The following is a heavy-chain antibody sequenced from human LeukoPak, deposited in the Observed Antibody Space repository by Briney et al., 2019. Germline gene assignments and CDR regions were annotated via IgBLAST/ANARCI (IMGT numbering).Heavy chain of an antibody. D-gene: IGHD3-9*01. CDR1: GSTFSNAW. CDR2: IKSKTDGETT. V-gene: IGHV3-15*01. CDR3: TTRYDILTGYYRSRFDY. J-gene: IGHJ4*02. Sequence: GGSLRLSCAASGSTFSNAWMSWVRQAPGKGLEWVGRIKSKTDGETTDYAAPVKGRFTISRDDSKNTLYLQMNSLKTEDTAVYYCTTRYDILTGYYRSRFDYWGQGTLVTVSS.